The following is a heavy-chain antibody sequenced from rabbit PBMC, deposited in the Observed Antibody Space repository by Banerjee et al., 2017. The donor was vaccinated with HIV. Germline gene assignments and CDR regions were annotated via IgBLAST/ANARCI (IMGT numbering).Heavy chain of an antibody. V-gene: IGHV1S45*01. Sequence: QEQLEESGGDLVKPEGSLTLTCTASGFSFSSSYWICCVRQAPGEGLEWIACIGSGSGNTGYAAWAKGRFAISKTTSATVTLQMHSLTAADTATYFCARGNDGSSGSDLWGRGALVTVS. CDR2: IGSGSGNT. CDR3: ARGNDGSSGSDL. J-gene: IGHJ4*01. D-gene: IGHD1-1*01. CDR1: GFSFSSSYW.